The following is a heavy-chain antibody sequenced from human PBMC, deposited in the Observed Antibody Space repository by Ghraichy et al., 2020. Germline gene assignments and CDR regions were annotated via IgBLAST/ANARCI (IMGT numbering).Heavy chain of an antibody. Sequence: SETLSLTCSVSGGSITTYYWSWIRQPPGKGLEWIGYVFYTGSAKYNPSLKRRVTMSLETSKRQFSLNLTSVTAADTAFYFCAREKLGPDSGWFDPWGQGTLVTVSS. CDR2: VFYTGSA. J-gene: IGHJ5*02. CDR3: AREKLGPDSGWFDP. CDR1: GGSITTYY. V-gene: IGHV4-59*01. D-gene: IGHD1-26*01.